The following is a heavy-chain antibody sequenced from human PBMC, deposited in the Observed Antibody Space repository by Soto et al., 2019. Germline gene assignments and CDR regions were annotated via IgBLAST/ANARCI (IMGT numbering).Heavy chain of an antibody. CDR3: ARGLVGQLGNRPEVYFDY. Sequence: GASVKVSCKASGYTFTSYGISWVRQAPGQGLEWMGWISAYNGNTNYAQKLQGRVTMTTDTSTSTAYMELRSLRSDDTAVYYCARGLVGQLGNRPEVYFDYWGQGTLVTVSS. D-gene: IGHD6-6*01. CDR1: GYTFTSYG. V-gene: IGHV1-18*01. CDR2: ISAYNGNT. J-gene: IGHJ4*02.